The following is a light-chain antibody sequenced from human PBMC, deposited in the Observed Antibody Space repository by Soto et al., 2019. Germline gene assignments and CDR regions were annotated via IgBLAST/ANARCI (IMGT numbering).Light chain of an antibody. J-gene: IGLJ2*01. CDR1: SSDVGGYNC. CDR2: DVN. Sequence: QSALTQPRSVSGSPGQSVTISCTGTSSDVGGYNCVSWYQQHPGKAPKLMIYDVNKRPSGVPDRFSGSKSGNTASLTISGLQTEDEADYYCCSYAGTSTFVVFGGGTQLTVL. V-gene: IGLV2-11*01. CDR3: CSYAGTSTFVV.